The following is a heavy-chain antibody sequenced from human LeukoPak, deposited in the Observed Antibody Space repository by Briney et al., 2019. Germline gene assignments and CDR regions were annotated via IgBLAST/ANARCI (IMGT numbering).Heavy chain of an antibody. CDR2: VSAYNGNT. Sequence: ASVKVSCKASGYTFTSYGISWVRQAPGQGLEWMGWVSAYNGNTNYAQKLQGRVTMTTDTSTSTAYMELRSLRSDDTAVYYCARGRGVLLWFGESDAFDIWGQGTMVTVSS. V-gene: IGHV1-18*01. D-gene: IGHD3-10*01. CDR1: GYTFTSYG. J-gene: IGHJ3*02. CDR3: ARGRGVLLWFGESDAFDI.